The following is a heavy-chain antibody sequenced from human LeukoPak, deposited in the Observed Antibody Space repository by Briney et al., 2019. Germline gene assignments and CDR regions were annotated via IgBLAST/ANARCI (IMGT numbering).Heavy chain of an antibody. V-gene: IGHV3-9*01. Sequence: PGRSLRLSCAASGFTFDDYAMHWVRQAPGKGLEWVSGISWNSGSIGYADSVKGRFTISRDNAKKSVHLEMNSLRGEDTAVYYCARDERVVGFGFDIWGRGTTVTVSS. J-gene: IGHJ3*02. CDR1: GFTFDDYA. D-gene: IGHD3-10*01. CDR2: ISWNSGSI. CDR3: ARDERVVGFGFDI.